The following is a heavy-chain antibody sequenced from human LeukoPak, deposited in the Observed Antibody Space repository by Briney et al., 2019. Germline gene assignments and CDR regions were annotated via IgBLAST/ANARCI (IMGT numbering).Heavy chain of an antibody. CDR1: GYTFTSYD. D-gene: IGHD6-19*01. Sequence: ASVKVSCKASGYTFTSYDINWVRQATGQGLEWMGWMNPNSGNTGYAQKFQGRVTITTDESTSTAYMELSSLRSEDTAVYYCAREIITSVAGINYFDYWGQGTLVTVSS. CDR2: MNPNSGNT. J-gene: IGHJ4*01. V-gene: IGHV1-8*01. CDR3: AREIITSVAGINYFDY.